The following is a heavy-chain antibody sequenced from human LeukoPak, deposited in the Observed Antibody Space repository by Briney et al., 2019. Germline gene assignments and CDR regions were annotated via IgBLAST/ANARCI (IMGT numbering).Heavy chain of an antibody. J-gene: IGHJ4*02. CDR2: IWYDGSNK. D-gene: IGHD3-10*01. CDR1: GFTFSSYG. V-gene: IGHV3-33*06. Sequence: GSLRLSCAASGFTFSSYGMHWVRQAPGKGLEWVAVIWYDGSNKYYADSVKGRFTISRDNSKNTLYLQMNSPRAEDTAVYYCAKDGGVISPNRFDYWGQGTLVTVSS. CDR3: AKDGGVISPNRFDY.